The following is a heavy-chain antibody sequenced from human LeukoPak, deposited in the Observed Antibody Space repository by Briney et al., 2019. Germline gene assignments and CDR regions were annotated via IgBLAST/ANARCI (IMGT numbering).Heavy chain of an antibody. CDR3: ARDRGIRAVPDAFDI. CDR2: IYTSGST. Sequence: PSETLSLTCTVSGGSISSGSYYWSWIRQPAGKGLEWIGRIYTSGSTNYNPSLKSRVTISVDTSRNQFSLKLSSVTAADTAVYYCARDRGIRAVPDAFDIWGQGTMVTVSS. CDR1: GGSISSGSYY. V-gene: IGHV4-61*02. J-gene: IGHJ3*02. D-gene: IGHD3-10*01.